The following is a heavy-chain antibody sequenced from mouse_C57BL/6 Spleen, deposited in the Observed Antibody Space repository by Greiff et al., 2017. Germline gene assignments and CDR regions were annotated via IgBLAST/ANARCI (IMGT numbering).Heavy chain of an antibody. V-gene: IGHV1-42*01. J-gene: IGHJ1*03. CDR3: SRRRSSSFWYFDV. Sequence: EVQLQQSGPELVKPGASVKISCKASGYSFTGYYMNWVKQSPEKSLEWIGEINPSTGGTTYNQKFKAKATLTVDKSSRTAYMQLKSLTAEDSAVYYCSRRRSSSFWYFDVWGTGTTVTVSS. D-gene: IGHD1-1*01. CDR1: GYSFTGYY. CDR2: INPSTGGT.